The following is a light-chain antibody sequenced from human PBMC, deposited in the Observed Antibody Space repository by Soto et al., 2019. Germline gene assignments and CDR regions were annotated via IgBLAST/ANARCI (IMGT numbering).Light chain of an antibody. CDR1: RGYSNYK. V-gene: IGLV9-49*01. J-gene: IGLJ2*01. CDR2: VGTGGIVG. Sequence: QAVVTQPPSASASLGASVTLTCTLSRGYSNYKVDWYQQRPGKGPRFVMRVGTGGIVGSKGDGIPDRFSVLGSGLNRYLTIKNIQEEDESDYHCGADHGSGSNFVVFGGGTKVTVL. CDR3: GADHGSGSNFVV.